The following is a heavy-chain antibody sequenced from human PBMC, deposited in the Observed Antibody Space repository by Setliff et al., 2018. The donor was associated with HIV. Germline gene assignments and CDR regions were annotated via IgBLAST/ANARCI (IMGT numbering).Heavy chain of an antibody. CDR2: IYHNGFA. J-gene: IGHJ6*03. CDR3: ARGHDNKYYYFYYMDV. V-gene: IGHV4-59*01. Sequence: SETLSLTCTVSGGSISTYFWSWVRQTPGKGLEWTGNIYHNGFANYNPSLKSRLTISVDTSKNQVSLTLSSVTPADTAVYYCARGHDNKYYYFYYMDVWGKGTTVTVS. CDR1: GGSISTYF. D-gene: IGHD3-9*01.